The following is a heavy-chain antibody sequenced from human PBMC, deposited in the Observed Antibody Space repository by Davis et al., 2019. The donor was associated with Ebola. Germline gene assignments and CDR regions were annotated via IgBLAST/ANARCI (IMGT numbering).Heavy chain of an antibody. CDR1: GYTFTGYY. Sequence: ASVKVSCKASGYTFTGYYMHWVRQAPGQGLEWMGWINPNSGGTNYAQKFQGRVTMTRDTSISTAYMELSRLSSDDTAVYYCARALRTTVTTFVYWGQGTLVTVSS. D-gene: IGHD4-17*01. CDR2: INPNSGGT. CDR3: ARALRTTVTTFVY. J-gene: IGHJ4*02. V-gene: IGHV1-2*02.